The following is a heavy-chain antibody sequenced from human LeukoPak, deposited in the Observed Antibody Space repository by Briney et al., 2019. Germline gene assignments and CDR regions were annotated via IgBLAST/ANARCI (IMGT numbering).Heavy chain of an antibody. CDR2: INYSGST. Sequence: GSLRLSCAASGFTFSSYAMSWIRQPPGKGLEWIGYINYSGSTNYNPSLKSRVTISVDTSRNQFSLKLSSVTAADTAVYYCARVSDSGSHFDYWGQGTLVTVSS. D-gene: IGHD3-10*01. V-gene: IGHV4-59*01. J-gene: IGHJ4*02. CDR1: GFTFSSYA. CDR3: ARVSDSGSHFDY.